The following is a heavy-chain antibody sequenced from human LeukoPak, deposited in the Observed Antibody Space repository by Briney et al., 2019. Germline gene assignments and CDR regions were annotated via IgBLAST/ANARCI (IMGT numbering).Heavy chain of an antibody. CDR1: GYTLTELS. Sequence: ASVKVSCKVSGYTLTELSMHWVRQAPGKGLEWMGGFDPEDGETIYAQKFQGRVTMTEDTSTDTAYMELSSLRSEDTAVYYCATARPQIKSGYYSMGMWDFDYWGQGTLVTVSS. CDR3: ATARPQIKSGYYSMGMWDFDY. J-gene: IGHJ4*02. D-gene: IGHD3-22*01. V-gene: IGHV1-24*01. CDR2: FDPEDGET.